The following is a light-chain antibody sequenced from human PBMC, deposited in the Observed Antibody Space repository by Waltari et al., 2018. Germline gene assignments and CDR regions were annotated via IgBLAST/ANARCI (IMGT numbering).Light chain of an antibody. V-gene: IGKV3-20*01. CDR1: QIISTNY. J-gene: IGKJ2*01. Sequence: EIVLTQSPGTLSLSPGERATLSCRASQIISTNYLAWYQAKPGQTPRLLIYGISHRATGIPDRFSGGGSGTDFTLTISRLEPEDFAVYYCQQFGGSPKYTFGQGTKLEIK. CDR2: GIS. CDR3: QQFGGSPKYT.